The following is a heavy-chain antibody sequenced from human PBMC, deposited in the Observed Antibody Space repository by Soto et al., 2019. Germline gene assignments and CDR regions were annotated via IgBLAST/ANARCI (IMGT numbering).Heavy chain of an antibody. D-gene: IGHD6-6*01. CDR3: ARRDSSSSPRWFDP. J-gene: IGHJ5*02. V-gene: IGHV1-69*01. CDR2: IIPIFGTA. Sequence: QVQLVQSGAEVKKPGSSVKVSCKASGGTFSSYAISWVRQAPGQGLEWMGGIIPIFGTANYAQKFQGRVTITADESTSTAYMGLSSLRSEDTAVYYCARRDSSSSPRWFDPWGQGTLVTVSS. CDR1: GGTFSSYA.